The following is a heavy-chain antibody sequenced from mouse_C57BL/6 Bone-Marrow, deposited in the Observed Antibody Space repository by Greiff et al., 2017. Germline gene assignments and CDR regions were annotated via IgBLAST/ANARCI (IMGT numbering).Heavy chain of an antibody. CDR3: ARVYYGSSYGYFDY. J-gene: IGHJ2*01. V-gene: IGHV5-16*01. D-gene: IGHD1-1*01. CDR2: INYDGSST. Sequence: EVKLMESAGGLVQPGSSMKLSCTASGFTFSDYYMAWVRQVPEKGLEWVANINYDGSSTYYLDSLKSRFIISRDNAKNILYLQMSSLKSEDTATYYCARVYYGSSYGYFDYWGQGTTLTVSS. CDR1: GFTFSDYY.